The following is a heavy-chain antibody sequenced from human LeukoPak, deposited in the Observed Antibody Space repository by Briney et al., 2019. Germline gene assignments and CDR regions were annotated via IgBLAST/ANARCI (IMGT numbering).Heavy chain of an antibody. CDR3: ARNTDYYYYYMDV. Sequence: SETLSLTCTVSGGSISSSSYYWGWIRQPPGKGLEWIGSIYYSGSTYYNPSLESRVTISVDTSKNQFSLKLSPVTAADTAVYYCARNTDYYYYYMDVWGKGTTVTVSS. D-gene: IGHD4-17*01. V-gene: IGHV4-39*07. J-gene: IGHJ6*03. CDR1: GGSISSSSYY. CDR2: IYYSGST.